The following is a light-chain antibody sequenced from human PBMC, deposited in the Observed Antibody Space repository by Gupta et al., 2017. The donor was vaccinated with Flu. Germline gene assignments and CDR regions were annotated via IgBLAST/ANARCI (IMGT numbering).Light chain of an antibody. CDR1: QSVSSY. J-gene: IGKJ2*03. V-gene: IGKV3-11*01. Sequence: EIVLTQSPATLSLSPGERATLSCRASQSVSSYLAWYQQKPGQAPRLLIYDASNRATGIPARSSGSGSGTDFTLTISILEPEDFAVYYCQRRSYWHRYSFGQGTKLEIK. CDR3: QRRSYWHRYS. CDR2: DAS.